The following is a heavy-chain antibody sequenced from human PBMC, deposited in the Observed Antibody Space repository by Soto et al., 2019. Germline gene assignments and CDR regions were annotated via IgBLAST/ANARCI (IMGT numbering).Heavy chain of an antibody. D-gene: IGHD2-21*02. V-gene: IGHV3-23*01. Sequence: PGGSLRLSCAVSGSMFSSYAMTWVRQAPGKGLEWVSSISGSGGSTYYSDSVRGRFTISRDNSKKMLYLEMNSLKGDDTAVYYCAKDGSWGDHYYFDNWGQGTLVTVSS. CDR2: ISGSGGST. CDR3: AKDGSWGDHYYFDN. CDR1: GSMFSSYA. J-gene: IGHJ4*02.